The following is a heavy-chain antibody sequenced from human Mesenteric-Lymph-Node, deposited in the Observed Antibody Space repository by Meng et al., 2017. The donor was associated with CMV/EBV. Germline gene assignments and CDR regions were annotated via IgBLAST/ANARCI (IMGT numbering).Heavy chain of an antibody. CDR3: AKAISSFYGMDV. Sequence: GGSLRLSCAASGFTFSSYAMSWVRQAPEKGLEWVSAISGSGGSTYYADSVKGRFTISRDNSKNTLYLQMNGLRAEDTAVYYCAKAISSFYGMDVWGQGTTVTVSS. D-gene: IGHD3-10*01. V-gene: IGHV3-23*01. J-gene: IGHJ6*02. CDR1: GFTFSSYA. CDR2: ISGSGGST.